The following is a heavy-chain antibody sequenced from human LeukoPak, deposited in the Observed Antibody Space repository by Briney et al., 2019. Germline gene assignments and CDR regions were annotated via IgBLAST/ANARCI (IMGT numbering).Heavy chain of an antibody. CDR2: IACDGRIA. CDR3: AKRITEAAGIYFDS. Sequence: GRSLRLSCAASGFTFSRHGMHWVRLAPGKGLEWVAFIACDGRIANYADSVKGRFTISRDDSKNMQFLEMDSLRPEDTAVYFCAKRITEAAGIYFDSWGQGTLVTVSS. D-gene: IGHD6-19*01. J-gene: IGHJ4*02. CDR1: GFTFSRHG. V-gene: IGHV3-33*06.